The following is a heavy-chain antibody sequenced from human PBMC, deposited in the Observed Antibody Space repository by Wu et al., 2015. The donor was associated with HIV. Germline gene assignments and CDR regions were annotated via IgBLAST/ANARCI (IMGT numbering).Heavy chain of an antibody. Sequence: QMQLVQSGAEVKKPGASVKVSCRASGHSFSDSYIHWVRQVPGQGLEWMGWVTPRGGKNYAQKFQGRVTMTRDTMELSRLTSDDTAIYFCARVRGEYTYGPSPYGMDVVGQGTTVIVSS. CDR2: VTPRGGK. CDR3: ARVRGEYTYGPSPYGMDV. CDR1: GHSFSDSY. D-gene: IGHD3-10*01. V-gene: IGHV1-2*02. J-gene: IGHJ6*02.